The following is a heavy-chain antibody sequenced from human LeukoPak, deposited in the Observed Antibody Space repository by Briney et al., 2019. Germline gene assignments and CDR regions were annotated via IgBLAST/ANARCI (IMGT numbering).Heavy chain of an antibody. D-gene: IGHD3-3*01. J-gene: IGHJ4*02. CDR2: ISSSSTI. Sequence: PGGSLRLSCAASGFTFSSYSMNWVRQAPGKGLEWVSYISSSSTIYYADSVKGRFTISRDNAKNSLYLQMNSLRAEDTAVYYCARADYDFWSGYGYWGQGTLVTVSS. V-gene: IGHV3-48*01. CDR3: ARADYDFWSGYGY. CDR1: GFTFSSYS.